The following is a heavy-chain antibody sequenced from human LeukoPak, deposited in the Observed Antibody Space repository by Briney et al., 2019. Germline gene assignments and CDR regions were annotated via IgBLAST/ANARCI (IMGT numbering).Heavy chain of an antibody. Sequence: PSETLSLTCAVSGGSISSGTHYWNWIRQHPGQGLEWIGHIYNTGSAYYNPSLMSRVSISIDTSENQFSLKLSSVTAADAAVYYCASTHCASPSCYSYYYSGLDVWGQGTTVIVSS. CDR1: GGSISSGTHY. V-gene: IGHV4-31*11. D-gene: IGHD2-2*01. CDR2: IYNTGSA. CDR3: ASTHCASPSCYSYYYSGLDV. J-gene: IGHJ6*02.